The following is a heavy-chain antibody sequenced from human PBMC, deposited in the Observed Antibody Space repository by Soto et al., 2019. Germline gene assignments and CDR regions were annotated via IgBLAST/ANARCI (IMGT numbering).Heavy chain of an antibody. D-gene: IGHD5-12*01. CDR1: GGSVSSGSYY. J-gene: IGHJ4*02. CDR2: IYYSGTT. CDR3: ARGYDVLGY. V-gene: IGHV4-61*01. Sequence: SETLSLTCTVSGGSVSSGSYYWSWIRQPPGKGLEWIGYIYYSGTTNYNPSLKSRVTISLDTSKNQFSLRLSSVTAADTAVYYGARGYDVLGYWGQGTLVTVSS.